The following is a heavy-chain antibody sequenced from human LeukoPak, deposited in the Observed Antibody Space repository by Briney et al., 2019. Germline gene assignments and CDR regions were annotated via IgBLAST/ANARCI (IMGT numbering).Heavy chain of an antibody. Sequence: PSETLSLTCTVSGVSISSSNSYWGWIRQPPGKGLEWIASIYYTGNTYYNTSLKSRVTISIESSKNQISLRLTSVTATDTAMYYCARVETWDRAFDIWGQGTMVTVSS. CDR3: ARVETWDRAFDI. CDR1: GVSISSSNSY. D-gene: IGHD1-26*01. CDR2: IYYTGNT. V-gene: IGHV4-39*01. J-gene: IGHJ3*02.